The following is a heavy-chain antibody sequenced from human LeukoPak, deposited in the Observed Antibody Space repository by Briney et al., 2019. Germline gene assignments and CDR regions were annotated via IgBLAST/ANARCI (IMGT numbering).Heavy chain of an antibody. D-gene: IGHD7-27*01. CDR3: ARGPPNWGYDY. Sequence: GASVKVSCKAFGYTFTSYDFNWVRQATGQRPEWMAWMSPNSGDTGYAQKFQDRVTMTRNTSISTAYMELSSLRSDDTAVYYCARGPPNWGYDYWGPGTLVTVSS. CDR2: MSPNSGDT. V-gene: IGHV1-8*01. J-gene: IGHJ4*02. CDR1: GYTFTSYD.